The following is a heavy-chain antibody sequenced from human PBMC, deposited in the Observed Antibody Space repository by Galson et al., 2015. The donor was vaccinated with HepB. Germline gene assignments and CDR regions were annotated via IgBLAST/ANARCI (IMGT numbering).Heavy chain of an antibody. J-gene: IGHJ5*02. CDR1: GFTFSSYA. Sequence: SLRLSCAASGFTFSSYAMHWVRQAPGKGLEWVAVISYDGSNKYYADSMKGRFTISRDNSKNTLYLQMNSLRAEDTAVYYCARESHSSGYWGGWFDPWGQGTLVTVSS. D-gene: IGHD3-22*01. V-gene: IGHV3-30-3*01. CDR3: ARESHSSGYWGGWFDP. CDR2: ISYDGSNK.